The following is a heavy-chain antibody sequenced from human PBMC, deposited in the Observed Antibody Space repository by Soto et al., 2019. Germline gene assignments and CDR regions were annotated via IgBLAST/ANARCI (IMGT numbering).Heavy chain of an antibody. CDR3: TTDHDFWSGYPWFDP. D-gene: IGHD3-3*01. CDR1: GFTFSNAW. V-gene: IGHV3-15*01. CDR2: IKSKTDGGTT. Sequence: PGGSLRLSCAASGFTFSNAWMSWVRQAPGKGLEWVGRIKSKTDGGTTDYAAPVKGRFTISRDDSKNTLYLQMNSLKTEDTAVYYCTTDHDFWSGYPWFDPWGQGTLVTVSS. J-gene: IGHJ5*02.